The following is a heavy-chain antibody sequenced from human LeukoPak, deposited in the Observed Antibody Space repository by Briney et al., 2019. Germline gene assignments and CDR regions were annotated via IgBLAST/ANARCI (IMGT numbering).Heavy chain of an antibody. J-gene: IGHJ6*02. CDR2: ISYDGINK. CDR1: GFTFTSYG. Sequence: GGSLRLSCAASGFTFTSYGLHWVRQAPGKGLEWLAVISYDGINKYYADSVKGRFTISRDNSKNTLYLQMNSLRVEDTAVYYCAKGIRYCSSTSCYYVHYYYGMDVWGQGTTATVSS. D-gene: IGHD2-2*01. V-gene: IGHV3-30*18. CDR3: AKGIRYCSSTSCYYVHYYYGMDV.